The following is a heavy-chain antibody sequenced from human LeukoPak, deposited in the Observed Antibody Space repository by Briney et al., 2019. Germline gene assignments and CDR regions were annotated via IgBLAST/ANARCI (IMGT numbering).Heavy chain of an antibody. Sequence: GGSLTLSCAASGFTLSNAWMSWVRQALGKGLEWVSRVRSETDGGTTDYAAPVQGRFTISRDDSTNTLYLQMNSLETDDAAVYYCTTLSYAAAPTWGQGTLVTVSS. CDR2: VRSETDGGTT. D-gene: IGHD2-2*01. J-gene: IGHJ5*02. CDR1: GFTLSNAW. CDR3: TTLSYAAAPT. V-gene: IGHV3-15*01.